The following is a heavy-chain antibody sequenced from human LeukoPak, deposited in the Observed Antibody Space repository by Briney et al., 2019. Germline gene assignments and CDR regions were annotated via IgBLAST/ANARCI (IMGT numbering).Heavy chain of an antibody. CDR1: GFTFSGSA. V-gene: IGHV3-73*01. CDR3: TSRYYYYMDV. CDR2: IRSKANSYAT. J-gene: IGHJ6*03. Sequence: GGSLRLSCAASGFTFSGSAMHWVRQASGKGLQRVGRIRSKANSYATAYAASVKGRFTISRDDSKNTAYLQMNSLKTEDTAVYYCTSRYYYYMDVWGKGTTVTVSS.